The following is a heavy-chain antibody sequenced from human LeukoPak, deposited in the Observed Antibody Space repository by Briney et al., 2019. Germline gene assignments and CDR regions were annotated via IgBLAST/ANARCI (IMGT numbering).Heavy chain of an antibody. J-gene: IGHJ4*02. Sequence: ASVKVSCKASGYTFTGYYMHWVRQAPGQGLEWMGWINPNSSGTNYAQKFQGRVTMTRDTAISPAYMELSRLRSDDTAVYYCARDPNVIQFGGVIGVFDDWGQGTLVTVSS. V-gene: IGHV1-2*02. D-gene: IGHD3-16*02. CDR3: ARDPNVIQFGGVIGVFDD. CDR1: GYTFTGYY. CDR2: INPNSSGT.